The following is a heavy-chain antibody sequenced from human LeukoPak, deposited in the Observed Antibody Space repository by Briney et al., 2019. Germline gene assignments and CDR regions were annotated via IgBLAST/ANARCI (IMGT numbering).Heavy chain of an antibody. J-gene: IGHJ5*02. CDR3: ARNAAGYLAPWFYP. Sequence: PETLSLTCTVSGGSISSYYWSEIRQPPGKGLEWIGCIYHSGYTNYNPSLKSRGTISLDTSKKQLSLKLTSVTAADTAVYYCARNAAGYLAPWFYPWGQGTLVTVSS. CDR1: GGSISSYY. V-gene: IGHV4-59*01. D-gene: IGHD6-13*01. CDR2: IYHSGYT.